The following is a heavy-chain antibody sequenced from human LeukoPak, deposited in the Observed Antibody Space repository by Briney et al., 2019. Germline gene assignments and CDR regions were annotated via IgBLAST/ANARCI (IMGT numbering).Heavy chain of an antibody. CDR2: INSDGSST. V-gene: IGHV3-74*01. CDR1: GFTFSSYW. J-gene: IGHJ4*02. D-gene: IGHD2-2*01. CDR3: ATASRYCSSTSCRDY. Sequence: PGGSLRLSCAASGFTFSSYWMHWVRQAPGKGLVWVSRINSDGSSTSYADSVKGRLTISRDNAKNTLYPQMNSLRAEDTAVYYCATASRYCSSTSCRDYWGQGTLVTVSS.